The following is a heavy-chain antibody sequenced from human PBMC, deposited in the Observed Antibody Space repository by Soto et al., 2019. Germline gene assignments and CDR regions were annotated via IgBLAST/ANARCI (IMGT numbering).Heavy chain of an antibody. CDR2: IKSKTDGGTT. V-gene: IGHV3-15*01. D-gene: IGHD4-4*01. J-gene: IGHJ6*02. CDR1: GLSFTYAW. CDR3: TTSDSMWDYYGMDV. Sequence: EVQLVESGGGLVKPGGSLRLSCAASGLSFTYAWMTWVRQGPGKGPEWIGRIKSKTDGGTTDYAAPVKGRFSISRVDSENTVYLQMNSLRIEDTAVYYCTTSDSMWDYYGMDVWGQGTTVTVS.